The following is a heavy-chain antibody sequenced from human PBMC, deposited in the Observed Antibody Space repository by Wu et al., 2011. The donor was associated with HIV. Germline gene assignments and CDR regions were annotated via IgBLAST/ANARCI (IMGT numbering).Heavy chain of an antibody. Sequence: QVQLVQWGTGLLKPSETLSLTCVVYSGSFSGYYWNWIRQPPGKGLEWIGEFNHSGSTNYNPSLKSRVTILVDTSKNQFSLKLSSVTAADTAVYYCATHYSSSSQNAFDIWAKGQWSPSL. J-gene: IGHJ3*02. D-gene: IGHD6-6*01. CDR2: FNHSGST. V-gene: IGHV4-34*01. CDR3: ATHYSSSSQNAFDI. CDR1: SGSFSGYY.